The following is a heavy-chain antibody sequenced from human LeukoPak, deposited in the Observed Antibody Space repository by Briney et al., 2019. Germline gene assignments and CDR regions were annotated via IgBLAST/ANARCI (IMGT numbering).Heavy chain of an antibody. CDR1: GFTVSSNY. CDR3: ARDVGLRALSYYFDY. CDR2: IYSGGST. V-gene: IGHV3-53*01. J-gene: IGHJ4*02. Sequence: GGSLRLSCAASGFTVSSNYMSWVRQAPGKGLEWVSVIYSGGSTYYADSVKGRFTISRDNSKNTLYLQMNSLRAEDTAVYYCARDVGLRALSYYFDYWGQGTLVTVSS.